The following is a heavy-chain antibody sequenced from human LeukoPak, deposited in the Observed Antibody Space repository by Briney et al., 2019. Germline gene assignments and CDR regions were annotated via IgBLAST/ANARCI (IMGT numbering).Heavy chain of an antibody. D-gene: IGHD2-2*01. CDR2: IRGRGGST. V-gene: IGHV3-23*01. CDR3: AKLAVVVPAAPRDGYYYYMDV. CDR1: GFTFSSYA. Sequence: PGGSLRLSCAASGFTFSSYAMSWVRQAPGKGLEWVSAIRGRGGSTYYADSVKGRFTISRDNSKNTLYLQMNSLRAEDTAVYYCAKLAVVVPAAPRDGYYYYMDVWGKGTTVTVSS. J-gene: IGHJ6*03.